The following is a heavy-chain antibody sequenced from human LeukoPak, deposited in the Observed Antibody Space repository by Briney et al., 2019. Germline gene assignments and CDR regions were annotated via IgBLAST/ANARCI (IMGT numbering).Heavy chain of an antibody. CDR2: ISSSSSYI. CDR1: GFTFSSYS. J-gene: IGHJ4*02. Sequence: PGGSLRLSCAASGFTFSSYSMNWVRQAPGKGLEWVSSISSSSSYIYYADSVKGRFTISRDNAKNSLYLQMNSQRAEDTAVYYCASMRGPADYWGQGTLVTVSS. V-gene: IGHV3-21*01. D-gene: IGHD1-26*01. CDR3: ASMRGPADY.